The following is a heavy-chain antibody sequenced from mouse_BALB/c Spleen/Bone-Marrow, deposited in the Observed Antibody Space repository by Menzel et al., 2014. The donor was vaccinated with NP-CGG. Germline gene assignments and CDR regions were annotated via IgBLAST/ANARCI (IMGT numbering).Heavy chain of an antibody. J-gene: IGHJ4*01. V-gene: IGHV2-6-7*01. CDR1: GFSLTGYG. D-gene: IGHD2-4*01. CDR3: ARDSFLITRALDY. Sequence: QVQLQQSGPGLVAPSQSLSITCTVSGFSLTGYGVSWVRQPPGKGLEWLGMIWGDGSTDYNSALKSRLSITKDNSKSQVSLKMSSLQTDDTARYYCARDSFLITRALDYWGQGTSVTVSS. CDR2: IWGDGST.